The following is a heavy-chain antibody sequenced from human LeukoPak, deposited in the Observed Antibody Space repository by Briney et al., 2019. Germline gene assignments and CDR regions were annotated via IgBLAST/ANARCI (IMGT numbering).Heavy chain of an antibody. J-gene: IGHJ4*02. V-gene: IGHV3-53*01. CDR1: GLTVTNTY. Sequence: ESGGSLRLSCAASGLTVTNTYMSWVRQAPGKGLEWVSVTYKGGMTYYADSVKGRFTLFRDISKNTLYLQMNSLRAEDTAVYYCAKDSPVATRWGQGTLVTVSS. CDR3: AKDSPVATR. CDR2: TYKGGMT. D-gene: IGHD1-26*01.